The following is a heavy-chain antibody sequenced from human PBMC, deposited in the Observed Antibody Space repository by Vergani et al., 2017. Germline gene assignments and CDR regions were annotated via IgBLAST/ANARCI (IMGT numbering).Heavy chain of an antibody. Sequence: QLVEPGGGWFQLGGPLRPSCVAPGSDSRSYIMNWVRQAPGKGLEWVGRIKSRTDGGTTYYAAPVKGKFTISRDDSKNTLYIKMNSLKAEDTAEYYCTTDNQRSSLGHCSVTSCYGGVFDIWGQGTVVTVSS. CDR1: GSDSRSYI. J-gene: IGHJ3*02. CDR3: TTDNQRSSLGHCSVTSCYGGVFDI. V-gene: IGHV3-15*01. D-gene: IGHD2-15*01. CDR2: IKSRTDGGTT.